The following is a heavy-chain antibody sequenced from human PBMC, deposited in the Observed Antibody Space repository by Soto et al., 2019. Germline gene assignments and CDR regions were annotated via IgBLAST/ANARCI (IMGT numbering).Heavy chain of an antibody. CDR3: ARAIRYYYDSSGS. D-gene: IGHD3-22*01. Sequence: GGSLRLSCAASGFTFSSYWMSWVRQGPGKGLEWVANIKQDGSEKYYVDSVKGRFTISRDNAKNSLYLQMNSLRAEDTAVYYCARAIRYYYDSSGSWGQGTLVTVSS. J-gene: IGHJ5*02. V-gene: IGHV3-7*03. CDR2: IKQDGSEK. CDR1: GFTFSSYW.